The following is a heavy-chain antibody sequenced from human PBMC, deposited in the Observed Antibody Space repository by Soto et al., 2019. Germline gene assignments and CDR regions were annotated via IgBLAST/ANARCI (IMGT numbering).Heavy chain of an antibody. J-gene: IGHJ2*01. Sequence: QVQLQESGPGLVKPSQTLSLTCTVSGGSIGSGGYYWSWIRQHPGKGLEWIGYIYYSGSTYYNPSLKSRVTISVDTSKNQFSLKLSSVTAADTAVYYCARTLGENYGDYVGWYFDLWGRGSLVTVSS. CDR3: ARTLGENYGDYVGWYFDL. V-gene: IGHV4-31*03. CDR1: GGSIGSGGYY. CDR2: IYYSGST. D-gene: IGHD4-17*01.